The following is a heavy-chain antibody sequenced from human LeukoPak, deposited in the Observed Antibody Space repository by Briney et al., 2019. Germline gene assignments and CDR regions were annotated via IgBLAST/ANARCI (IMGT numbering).Heavy chain of an antibody. CDR3: ACILAGDGQQEYFQH. CDR2: IYCSGST. D-gene: IGHD5-24*01. Sequence: SETLALTCAVYGGSISSSSYYWGWIRQPPGKGLEWIGSIYCSGSTYYNPSLKSRVTISVDTSKNQFSLKLSSVTAADTAVYYCACILAGDGQQEYFQHWGQGTLVTVSS. V-gene: IGHV4-39*07. J-gene: IGHJ1*01. CDR1: GGSISSSSYY.